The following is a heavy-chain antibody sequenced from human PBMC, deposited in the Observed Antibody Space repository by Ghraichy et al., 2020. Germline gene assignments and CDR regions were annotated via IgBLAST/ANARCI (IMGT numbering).Heavy chain of an antibody. Sequence: SETLSLTCTVSGGSISSYYWSWIRQPPGKGLEWIGYIYYSGSTNYNPSLKSRVTISVDTSKNQFSLKLSSVTAADTAVYYCARVSDCSSTSCYVGYYYYYMDVWGKGTTVTVSS. J-gene: IGHJ6*03. CDR1: GGSISSYY. CDR2: IYYSGST. V-gene: IGHV4-59*01. D-gene: IGHD2-2*01. CDR3: ARVSDCSSTSCYVGYYYYYMDV.